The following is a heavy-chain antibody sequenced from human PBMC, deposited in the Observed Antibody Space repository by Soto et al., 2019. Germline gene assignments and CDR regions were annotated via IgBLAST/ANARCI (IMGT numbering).Heavy chain of an antibody. J-gene: IGHJ3*02. Sequence: GGSLRLSCAASGFTFSSYAMSWVRQAPGKGLEWVSAISGSGGSTYYADSVKGRLTISRDNSKNTLYLQMNSLRAEDTAVYYCAKVGCSGGSCYSPVRAFDIWGQGTMVTVSS. CDR3: AKVGCSGGSCYSPVRAFDI. D-gene: IGHD2-15*01. CDR1: GFTFSSYA. CDR2: ISGSGGST. V-gene: IGHV3-23*01.